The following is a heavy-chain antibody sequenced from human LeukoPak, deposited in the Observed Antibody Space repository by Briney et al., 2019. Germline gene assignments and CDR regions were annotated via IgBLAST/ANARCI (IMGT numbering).Heavy chain of an antibody. J-gene: IGHJ4*02. CDR1: GFTFSNYG. Sequence: RSPRVSCAASGFTFSNYGMHWVRQAPGKGLEWVALISYDGTNKYYADSVKGRFTISRDSSKNTLYLQMNNLRVEDTAVYYCAKDRPIVVVPAALDYWGQGTLVADPS. V-gene: IGHV3-30*18. D-gene: IGHD2-2*01. CDR3: AKDRPIVVVPAALDY. CDR2: ISYDGTNK.